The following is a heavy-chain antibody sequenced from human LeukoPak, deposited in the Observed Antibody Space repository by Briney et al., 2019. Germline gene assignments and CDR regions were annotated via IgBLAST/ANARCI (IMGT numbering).Heavy chain of an antibody. D-gene: IGHD3-9*01. CDR3: SRYLNDILTGYLEY. V-gene: IGHV1-2*02. CDR1: GYTXTGYY. Sequence: GTSVNVSRKASGYTXTGYYMHWVRQAPGQGLEWMGWMNPNSGGTNYAQKYQGRVTMTMDTSIRTAYIELSRLRSDDTALYYCSRYLNDILTGYLEYWGQGTLVTVSS. J-gene: IGHJ4*02. CDR2: MNPNSGGT.